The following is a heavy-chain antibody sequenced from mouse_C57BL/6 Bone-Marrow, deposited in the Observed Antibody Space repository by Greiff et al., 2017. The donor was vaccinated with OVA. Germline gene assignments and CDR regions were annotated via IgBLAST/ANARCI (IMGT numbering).Heavy chain of an antibody. CDR1: GYTFTSYW. V-gene: IGHV1-69*01. J-gene: IGHJ4*01. CDR2: IDPPDSYT. CDR3: AGGDFAMDY. Sequence: QVQLQQPGAELVMPGASVKLSCKASGYTFTSYWMHWVKQRPGQGLEWIGEIDPPDSYTNYNQKFKGKSTLTVDKSSSTAYMQLSSLTSEDSAVYYCAGGDFAMDYWGQGTSVTVSS.